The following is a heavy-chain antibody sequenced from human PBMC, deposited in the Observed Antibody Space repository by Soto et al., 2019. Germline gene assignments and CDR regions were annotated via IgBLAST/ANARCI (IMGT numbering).Heavy chain of an antibody. J-gene: IGHJ4*02. Sequence: VQLVQSGAEVKKPGSSVRVSCKASGGTFSSYPIGWVRQAPGQGLEWMGLIIPIFGTTNYAQRFQGRVTISADESTSTAYMELSSLRYEDTAVYFCARPRTTATTKGYDYWGQGTLVTVSS. CDR3: ARPRTTATTKGYDY. V-gene: IGHV1-69*01. CDR2: IIPIFGTT. D-gene: IGHD1-1*01. CDR1: GGTFSSYP.